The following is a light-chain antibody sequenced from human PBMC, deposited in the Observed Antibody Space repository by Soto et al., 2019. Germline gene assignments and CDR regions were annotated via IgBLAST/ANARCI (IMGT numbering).Light chain of an antibody. V-gene: IGLV1-40*01. CDR2: GNT. CDR1: DSNIGAGSD. J-gene: IGLJ1*01. Sequence: QSVLTQPPSVSGAPGQTITIYCTGTDSNIGAGSDVHWYQHLPGKAPKLLIFGNTHRPSGVPDRVSGSKSGTSASLAITGLQPEDEADYYCQSFDNSLSGLYVFGSGTKVTVL. CDR3: QSFDNSLSGLYV.